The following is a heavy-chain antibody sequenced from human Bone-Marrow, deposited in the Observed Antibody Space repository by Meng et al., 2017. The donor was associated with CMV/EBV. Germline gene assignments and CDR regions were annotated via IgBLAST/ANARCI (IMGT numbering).Heavy chain of an antibody. Sequence: GSGFSFSPYAMSWVRQAPGKGLEWVSTISGSGGSTYYADSVKGRFTISRDNSKNTLYLQMNSLRAEDTAVYYCAKDYTILEWFSDYWGQGTLVTVSS. D-gene: IGHD3-3*01. V-gene: IGHV3-23*01. CDR2: ISGSGGST. CDR1: GFSFSPYA. CDR3: AKDYTILEWFSDY. J-gene: IGHJ4*02.